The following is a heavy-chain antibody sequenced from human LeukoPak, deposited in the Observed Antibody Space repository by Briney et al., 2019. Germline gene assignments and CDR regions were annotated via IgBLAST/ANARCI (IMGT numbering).Heavy chain of an antibody. CDR3: ATAYRLLLKIGDAFDI. CDR2: FDPEDGET. CDR1: GYTLTELS. D-gene: IGHD3-22*01. V-gene: IGHV1-24*01. Sequence: ASVKVSCKVSGYTLTELSMHWVRQAPGKGLEWMGGFDPEDGETIYAQKFQGRVTMTEDTSIDTAYMELSSLRSEDTAVYYCATAYRLLLKIGDAFDIWGQGTMVTVSS. J-gene: IGHJ3*02.